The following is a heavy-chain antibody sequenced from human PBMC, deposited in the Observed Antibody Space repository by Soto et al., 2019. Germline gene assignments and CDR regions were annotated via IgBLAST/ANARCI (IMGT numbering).Heavy chain of an antibody. V-gene: IGHV4-34*01. J-gene: IGHJ4*02. CDR3: ARAPRHIVVVPAATGYYFDY. D-gene: IGHD2-2*01. Sequence: SENLSLTCAVYGGSFSGYYWSWIRQPPGKGLEWIGEINHSGSTNYNPSLKSRVTISVETSKNQFSLKLSSVTAADTAVYYCARAPRHIVVVPAATGYYFDYWGQGTLVTVSS. CDR1: GGSFSGYY. CDR2: INHSGST.